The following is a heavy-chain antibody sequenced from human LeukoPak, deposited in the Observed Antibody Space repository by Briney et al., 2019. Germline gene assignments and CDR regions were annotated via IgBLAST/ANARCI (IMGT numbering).Heavy chain of an antibody. CDR2: INPSGGST. CDR1: GYTFTSYY. Sequence: ASVKVSCKASGYTFTSYYMHWVRQAPGQGLEWMGIINPSGGSTNYAQKFQGRVTMTRDTSTSTVYMELSSLRSEDTAVYYCARDQSYGSGSVGSDYWGQGTLVTVSS. V-gene: IGHV1-46*01. D-gene: IGHD3-10*01. CDR3: ARDQSYGSGSVGSDY. J-gene: IGHJ4*02.